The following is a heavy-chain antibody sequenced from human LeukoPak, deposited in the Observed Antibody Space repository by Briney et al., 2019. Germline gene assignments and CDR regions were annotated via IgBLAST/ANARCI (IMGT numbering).Heavy chain of an antibody. V-gene: IGHV3-30*18. Sequence: GRSLRLSCAASGFTFSSYGMHWVRQAPGKGLEWVAVMSYDGSNKYYADSVKGRFTISRDNSKNTLYLQTNSLRAEDTAVYYCAKVGEFTADYWGQGTLVTVSS. J-gene: IGHJ4*02. D-gene: IGHD3-16*01. CDR1: GFTFSSYG. CDR2: MSYDGSNK. CDR3: AKVGEFTADY.